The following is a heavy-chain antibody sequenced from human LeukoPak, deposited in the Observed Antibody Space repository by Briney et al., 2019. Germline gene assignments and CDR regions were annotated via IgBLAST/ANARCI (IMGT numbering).Heavy chain of an antibody. CDR2: IWYDGSNK. CDR3: VRDPYEAY. D-gene: IGHD5-12*01. V-gene: IGHV3-33*08. J-gene: IGHJ4*02. Sequence: GGSLRLSCAASGFTFSSYGMHWVRQAPGKGLEWVAVIWYDGSNKNYADSVKGRFTISRDNSKSTVYLQMNSLRAEDTAVYYCVRDPYEAYWGQGTLVTVSS. CDR1: GFTFSSYG.